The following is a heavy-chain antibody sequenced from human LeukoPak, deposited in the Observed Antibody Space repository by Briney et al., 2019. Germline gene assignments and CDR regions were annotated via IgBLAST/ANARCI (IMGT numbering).Heavy chain of an antibody. V-gene: IGHV3-20*04. CDR1: GFTFDDYG. CDR2: INWNGGST. D-gene: IGHD6-19*01. Sequence: PGGSLRLSCAASGFTFDDYGMSGVRQAPGKGLEWVSGINWNGGSTGYADSVKGRFTISRDNAKNSLYLQMNSLRAEDTAVYYCARDGLSSGWFIPDYWGQGTLVTVSS. J-gene: IGHJ4*02. CDR3: ARDGLSSGWFIPDY.